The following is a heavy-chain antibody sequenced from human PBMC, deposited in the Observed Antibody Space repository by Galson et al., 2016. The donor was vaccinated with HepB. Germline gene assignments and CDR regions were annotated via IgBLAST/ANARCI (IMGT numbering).Heavy chain of an antibody. Sequence: QSGAEVTKPGESLKISCKASGSSFGSYWIGWLRQMPGKGLEWMGIIYPGDSDTKYSPSFRGQVTISVDKSISTAYLQWSSLKASDSAMYYCARHETGYRGMLDDYFYDMDGWGKGTTVPVSS. CDR3: ARHETGYRGMLDDYFYDMDG. J-gene: IGHJ6*03. V-gene: IGHV5-51*01. CDR2: IYPGDSDT. CDR1: GSSFGSYW. D-gene: IGHD3-9*01.